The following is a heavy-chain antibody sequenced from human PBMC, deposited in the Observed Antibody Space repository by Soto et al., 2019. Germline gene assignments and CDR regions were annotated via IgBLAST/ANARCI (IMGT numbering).Heavy chain of an antibody. Sequence: ASVKVSCKASGYLFAGYYLHWVRQAPGQGLEWMGWINRSSGDSEYAKKFEAWGTMTRDKSTDTAYLDLSRLRTADTAVYYCARERHCFDRGGYHEKYFDFWGQGTLVTVSS. CDR3: ARERHCFDRGGYHEKYFDF. D-gene: IGHD3-22*01. CDR1: GYLFAGYY. J-gene: IGHJ4*02. CDR2: INRSSGDS. V-gene: IGHV1-2*04.